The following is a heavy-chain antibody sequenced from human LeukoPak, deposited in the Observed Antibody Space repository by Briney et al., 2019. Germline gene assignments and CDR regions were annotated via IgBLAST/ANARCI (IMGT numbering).Heavy chain of an antibody. D-gene: IGHD6-19*01. CDR1: GFTFSSYA. CDR2: ISYDGSNK. CDR3: ARDPYSSGWYKDAFDI. Sequence: PGGSLRLSCAASGFTFSSYAMHWVRQAPGKGLEWVAVISYDGSNKYYADSVKGRFTISRDNSKNTLYLQMNSLRAEDTAVYHCARDPYSSGWYKDAFDIWGQGTMVTVSS. V-gene: IGHV3-30-3*01. J-gene: IGHJ3*02.